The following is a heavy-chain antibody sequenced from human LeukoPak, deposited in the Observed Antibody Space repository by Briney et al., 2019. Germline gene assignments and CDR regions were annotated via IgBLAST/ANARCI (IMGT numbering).Heavy chain of an antibody. CDR3: ARVRDQYSSSWYWFFQH. Sequence: SVTVSCKASGGTFSSYAISWVRQAPGQGLEWMGGIIPIFGTANYAQKFQGRVTITADESTSTAYMELSSLRSEDTAVYYCARVRDQYSSSWYWFFQHWGQGTLVTVSS. D-gene: IGHD6-13*01. CDR2: IIPIFGTA. J-gene: IGHJ1*01. CDR1: GGTFSSYA. V-gene: IGHV1-69*01.